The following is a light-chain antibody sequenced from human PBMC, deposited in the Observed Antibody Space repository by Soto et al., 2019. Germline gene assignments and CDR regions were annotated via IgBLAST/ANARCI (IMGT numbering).Light chain of an antibody. Sequence: EIVLTQSPGTLSLSPGERATLSCRASQSVSSNYLAWYQQEPGQPPRLLIYGASRRATGIPDRFSGSGSGTDFTLTISRLQPEDFAVYYCQQYGSFPTSGLGTKV. CDR2: GAS. CDR3: QQYGSFPT. J-gene: IGKJ1*01. CDR1: QSVSSNY. V-gene: IGKV3-20*01.